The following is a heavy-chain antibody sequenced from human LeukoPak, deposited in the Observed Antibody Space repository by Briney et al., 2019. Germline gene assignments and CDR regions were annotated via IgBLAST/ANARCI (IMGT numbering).Heavy chain of an antibody. CDR2: INTDGSIT. J-gene: IGHJ4*02. CDR3: AQRSHDY. Sequence: GGSLRLSCAASGVILWSIWMHCVRHAPGKGLLWVSQINTDGSITKYAESVKGRFTISRDNAKNTLYLQMSNLRAEDTAVYYCAQRSHDYWGQGTLVTVSS. CDR1: GVILWSIW. V-gene: IGHV3-74*03. D-gene: IGHD6-19*01.